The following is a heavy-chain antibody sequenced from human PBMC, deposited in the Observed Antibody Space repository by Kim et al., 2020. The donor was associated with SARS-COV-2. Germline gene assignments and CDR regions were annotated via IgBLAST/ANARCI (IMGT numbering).Heavy chain of an antibody. J-gene: IGHJ3*02. V-gene: IGHV4-59*01. CDR2: IYYSGST. CDR1: GGSISSYY. CDR3: AVGGGSYPNAFDI. D-gene: IGHD1-26*01. Sequence: SETLSLTCTVSGGSISSYYWSWIRQPPVKGLEWIGYIYYSGSTNYNPSLKSRVTISVDTSKNQFSLKLSSVTAADTAVYYCAVGGGSYPNAFDIWGQGTMVTVSS.